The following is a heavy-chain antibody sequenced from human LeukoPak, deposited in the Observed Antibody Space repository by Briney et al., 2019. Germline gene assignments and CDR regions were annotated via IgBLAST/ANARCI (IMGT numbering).Heavy chain of an antibody. V-gene: IGHV4-34*01. CDR2: IHHSGTT. CDR1: GGSFSDSY. D-gene: IGHD1-14*01. Sequence: PSETLSLTCAAYGGSFSDSYWTWIRQRPGKGLEWIGEIHHSGTTNFNPSLQSRVSISVDTAKNQFFLRVASMTAADTALYYCARGRKVSGVRRINWARHENYFFYYIDVWGKGTSVSVSS. CDR3: ARGRKVSGVRRINWARHENYFFYYIDV. J-gene: IGHJ6*03.